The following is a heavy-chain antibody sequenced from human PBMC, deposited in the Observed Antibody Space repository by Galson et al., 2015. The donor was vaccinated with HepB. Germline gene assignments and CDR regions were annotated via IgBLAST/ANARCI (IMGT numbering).Heavy chain of an antibody. CDR2: NSAYNRKT. Sequence: SVKVSCKVSGYTFSSYSITWVRQAPGQGLEWMGWNSAYNRKTNYAQKFQGRVSMTTDTSTNTAYMELRRLRSDNTALYYCARGARVLGVAATQNNWFDPWGQGTLVTVSS. D-gene: IGHD2-15*01. J-gene: IGHJ5*02. CDR3: ARGARVLGVAATQNNWFDP. CDR1: GYTFSSYS. V-gene: IGHV1-18*01.